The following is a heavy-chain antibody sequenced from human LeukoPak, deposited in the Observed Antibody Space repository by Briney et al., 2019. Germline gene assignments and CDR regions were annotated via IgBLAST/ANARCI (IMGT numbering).Heavy chain of an antibody. J-gene: IGHJ3*02. D-gene: IGHD3-3*01. Sequence: GGSLRLSCAASGFTFSDYYMSWIRQAPGKGLKWVSYISSSGSTIYYADSVKGRFIISRDNAKNSLYLQMNSLRAEDTAVYYCANFKYDFWSGYFHDAFDIWGQGTMVTVSS. V-gene: IGHV3-11*01. CDR1: GFTFSDYY. CDR2: ISSSGSTI. CDR3: ANFKYDFWSGYFHDAFDI.